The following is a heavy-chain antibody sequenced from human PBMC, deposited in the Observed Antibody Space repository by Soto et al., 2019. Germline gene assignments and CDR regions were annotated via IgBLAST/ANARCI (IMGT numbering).Heavy chain of an antibody. D-gene: IGHD3-3*01. CDR3: VNGYYDFWSGYYTGYYYYGMDV. V-gene: IGHV3-64D*08. Sequence: SLRLSCSASGFTFSSYAMHWVRQAPGKGLEYVSAISSNGGSTYYADSVKGRFTISRDNSKNTLYLQMSSLRAEDTAVYYCVNGYYDFWSGYYTGYYYYGMDVWGQGTTVTVSS. CDR2: ISSNGGST. CDR1: GFTFSSYA. J-gene: IGHJ6*02.